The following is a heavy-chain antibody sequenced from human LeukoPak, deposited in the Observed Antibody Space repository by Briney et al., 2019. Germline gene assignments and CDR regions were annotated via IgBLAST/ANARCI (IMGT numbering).Heavy chain of an antibody. CDR1: GFTVDDYG. V-gene: IGHV3-20*04. J-gene: IGHJ4*02. D-gene: IGHD2-2*01. CDR3: AHHSSSDPHYFDY. CDR2: LNWNGGST. Sequence: GGSLRLSCAASGFTVDDYGMSWVRQAPGKGLEWVSGLNWNGGSTGYADSVKGRFTISRDNAKNSLYLQMNSLRAEDTAVYYCAHHSSSDPHYFDYWGQGTLVTVSS.